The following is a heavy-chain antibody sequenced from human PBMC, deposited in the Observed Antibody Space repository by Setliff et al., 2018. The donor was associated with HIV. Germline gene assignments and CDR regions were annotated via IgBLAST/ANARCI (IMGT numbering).Heavy chain of an antibody. D-gene: IGHD1-1*01. V-gene: IGHV3-7*03. CDR3: ARELHWNDGVDQ. CDR1: GFTFSSYW. Sequence: GGSLRLSCAASGFTFSSYWMTWVRQAPGKGLQWVANIRRDEGEKYYVDSVKGRLIISRDNAKNSLYLQMSSLRVDDTAVYYCARELHWNDGVDQWGQGTLVTVSS. J-gene: IGHJ4*02. CDR2: IRRDEGEK.